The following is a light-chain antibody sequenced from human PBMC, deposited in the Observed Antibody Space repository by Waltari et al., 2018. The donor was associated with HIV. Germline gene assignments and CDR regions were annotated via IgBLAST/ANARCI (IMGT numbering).Light chain of an antibody. Sequence: QSVLTQPASVSGAPGQNVTVSCTGSRSNLGTNYDVHWYQFLPGEVPKLLIYGNTIRPAGVPGRFSGSSSGTSASLAITGLQPADEADYYCQSYDNTVNGWVFGGGTRVTV. J-gene: IGLJ3*02. V-gene: IGLV1-40*01. CDR2: GNT. CDR1: RSNLGTNYD. CDR3: QSYDNTVNGWV.